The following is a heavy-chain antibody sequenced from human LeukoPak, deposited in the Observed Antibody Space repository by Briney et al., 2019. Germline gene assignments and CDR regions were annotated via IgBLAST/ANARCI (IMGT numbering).Heavy chain of an antibody. CDR1: GYTFTGYY. D-gene: IGHD6-13*01. V-gene: IGHV1-2*02. J-gene: IGHJ4*02. CDR3: VAAGPGDY. Sequence: ASVKVSCKASGYTFTGYYMHWVRQAPGQGLEWMGWIDPNSGGTNYAQKFQGRVTITTDESTSTAYMELSSLRSEDTAVYYCVAAGPGDYWGQGTLVTVSS. CDR2: IDPNSGGT.